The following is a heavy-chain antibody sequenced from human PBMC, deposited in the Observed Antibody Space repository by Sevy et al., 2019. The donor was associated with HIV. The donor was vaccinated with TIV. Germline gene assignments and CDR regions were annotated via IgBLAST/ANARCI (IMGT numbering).Heavy chain of an antibody. J-gene: IGHJ4*02. D-gene: IGHD6-19*01. CDR2: IWYDGSNK. CDR1: GFTYNGYG. CDR3: ARESIAVAGIGYYFQY. V-gene: IGHV3-33*01. Sequence: GGSLRLSCVAFGFTYNGYGMHWVRQAPGKGLEWVAVIWYDGSNKEYADSVKGRFTISRDNSKNTLYLQMNNLRAEDTAVYYCARESIAVAGIGYYFQYWGQGTLVTISS.